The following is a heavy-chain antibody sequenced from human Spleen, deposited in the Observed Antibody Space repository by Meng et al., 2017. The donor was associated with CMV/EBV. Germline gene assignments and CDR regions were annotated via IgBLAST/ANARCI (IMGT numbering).Heavy chain of an antibody. V-gene: IGHV1-46*01. Sequence: ASVKVSCKASGYAFTTYYIHWVRQAPGQGLEWMGLINPRSGGTSYAQKFQGRITMTRDTSINTGYMELTRLTSDDTAVYYCARDNNWGPDYWGQGTLVTVSS. CDR2: INPRSGGT. CDR3: ARDNNWGPDY. CDR1: GYAFTTYY. D-gene: IGHD7-27*01. J-gene: IGHJ4*02.